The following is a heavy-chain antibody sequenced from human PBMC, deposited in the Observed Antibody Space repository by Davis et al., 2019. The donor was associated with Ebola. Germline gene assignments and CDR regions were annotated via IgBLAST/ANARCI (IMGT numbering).Heavy chain of an antibody. D-gene: IGHD2-15*01. Sequence: PSETLSLTCTVSGGSISSGGYYWSWIRQHPGKGLEWIGYIYYSGSTYYNPSLKSRVTISVDTSKNQFSLKLSSVTAADTAVYYCARDCSGGSCPPTPWGQGTLVTVSS. V-gene: IGHV4-31*03. CDR1: GGSISSGGYY. CDR3: ARDCSGGSCPPTP. J-gene: IGHJ5*02. CDR2: IYYSGST.